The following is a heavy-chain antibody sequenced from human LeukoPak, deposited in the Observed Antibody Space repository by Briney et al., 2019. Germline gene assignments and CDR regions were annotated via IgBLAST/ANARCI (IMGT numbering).Heavy chain of an antibody. J-gene: IGHJ4*02. D-gene: IGHD6-13*01. Sequence: AGGSLRLSCAASGFTFSSYSMNWVRQAPGKGLEWVSYISSSSSTIYYADSVKGRFTNSRDNAKNSLYLRMNSLRAEDTAVYCCARGRGYSQVVVASPGGYWGQGTLVTVSS. V-gene: IGHV3-48*01. CDR1: GFTFSSYS. CDR2: ISSSSSTI. CDR3: ARGRGYSQVVVASPGGY.